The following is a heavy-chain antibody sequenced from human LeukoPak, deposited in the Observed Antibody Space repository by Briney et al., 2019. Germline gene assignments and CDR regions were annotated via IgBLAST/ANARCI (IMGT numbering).Heavy chain of an antibody. CDR2: IYYSGST. Sequence: SETLSLTCTVSGGSISSYYWSWIRQPPGKGLEWIGYIYYSGSTNYNPSLKSRVTISVDTSKNQFSLKLSSVTAADTAVYYCARLVLGDYFDYGGQEPLVTVS. CDR1: GGSISSYY. J-gene: IGHJ4*02. CDR3: ARLVLGDYFDY. V-gene: IGHV4-59*01. D-gene: IGHD3-10*01.